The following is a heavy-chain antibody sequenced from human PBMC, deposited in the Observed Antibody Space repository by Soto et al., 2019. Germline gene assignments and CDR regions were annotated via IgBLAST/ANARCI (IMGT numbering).Heavy chain of an antibody. D-gene: IGHD2-21*02. CDR2: ISGSGGST. V-gene: IGHV3-23*01. J-gene: IGHJ6*02. CDR1: GFTFSSYA. Sequence: GGSLRLSCAAPGFTFSSYAMSWVRQAPGKGLEWVSAISGSGGSTYYADPVKGRFTISRDNSKNTLYLQMNSLRAEDTGVYYCAREKTAWPLAYGLEVWGQGTTVTVSS. CDR3: AREKTAWPLAYGLEV.